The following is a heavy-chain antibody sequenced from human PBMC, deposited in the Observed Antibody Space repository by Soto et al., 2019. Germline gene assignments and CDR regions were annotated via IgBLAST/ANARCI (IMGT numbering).Heavy chain of an antibody. Sequence: GGSLRLSCAASGFTFSSYGMHWVRQAPGKGLEWVAVIWYDGSNKYYADSVKGRFTISRDNSKNTLYLQMNSLRAEDTAVYYCARVAERYDSSGYYLGWGQGTLVTVSS. CDR1: GFTFSSYG. CDR3: ARVAERYDSSGYYLG. V-gene: IGHV3-33*01. J-gene: IGHJ4*02. CDR2: IWYDGSNK. D-gene: IGHD3-22*01.